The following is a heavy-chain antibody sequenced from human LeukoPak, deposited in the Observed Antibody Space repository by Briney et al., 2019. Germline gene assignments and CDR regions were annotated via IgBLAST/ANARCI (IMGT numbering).Heavy chain of an antibody. Sequence: PGGSLRLSCAASGFTFSSYGMHWVRQAPGKGLEWVAVISYDGSNKYYADSVKGRFTISRDNAKNSLYLQMDSLTAEDTALYYCARDPYYYNSGSFAAFDIWGQGTMVTVSS. V-gene: IGHV3-30*03. D-gene: IGHD3-10*01. CDR2: ISYDGSNK. J-gene: IGHJ3*02. CDR1: GFTFSSYG. CDR3: ARDPYYYNSGSFAAFDI.